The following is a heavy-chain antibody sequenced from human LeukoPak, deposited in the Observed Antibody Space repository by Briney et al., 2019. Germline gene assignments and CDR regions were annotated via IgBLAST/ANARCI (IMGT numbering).Heavy chain of an antibody. CDR2: ISPSGGST. CDR3: ARARSERMNAFDI. Sequence: ASVKVSCKAFGYTFTSNYMHWVRQAPGQGPEWMGVISPSGGSTTYAQKLQGRVTMTTDTSTSTAYMELRSLRSDDTAVYYCARARSERMNAFDIWGQGTMVTVSS. D-gene: IGHD6-25*01. CDR1: GYTFTSNY. J-gene: IGHJ3*02. V-gene: IGHV1-46*01.